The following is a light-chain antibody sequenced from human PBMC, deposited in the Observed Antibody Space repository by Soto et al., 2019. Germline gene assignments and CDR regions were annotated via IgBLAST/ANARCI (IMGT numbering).Light chain of an antibody. CDR3: CSYTSSSTLYV. V-gene: IGLV2-14*03. Sequence: QSALTQPASVSGSPGQSITISCTGTSSDVGGYNYVSWYQQHPGKAPKLLIYDVSNRPSGVSDRFSGSKSGNTASLTISGLQAEDEADYHCCSYTSSSTLYVFGGGTQLTVL. CDR1: SSDVGGYNY. J-gene: IGLJ3*02. CDR2: DVS.